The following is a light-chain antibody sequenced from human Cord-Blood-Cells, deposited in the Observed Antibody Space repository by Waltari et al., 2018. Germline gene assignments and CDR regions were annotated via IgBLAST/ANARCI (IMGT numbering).Light chain of an antibody. CDR3: MQALQTPYS. CDR2: LGS. V-gene: IGKV2-28*01. CDR1: QSLLHSNGYNY. Sequence: DIVMTQSPPCLPATPGEPASISCRSSQSLLHSNGYNYLDWYLQKPGQSPQLLIYLGSNRASGVPDRFSGSGSGTDFTLKISRVEAEDVGVYYCMQALQTPYSFGQGTKLEIK. J-gene: IGKJ2*03.